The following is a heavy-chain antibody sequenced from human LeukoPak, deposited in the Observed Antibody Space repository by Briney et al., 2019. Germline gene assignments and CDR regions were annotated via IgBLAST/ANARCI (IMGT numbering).Heavy chain of an antibody. J-gene: IGHJ3*02. V-gene: IGHV4-30-2*01. CDR1: GGSISSGGYS. Sequence: SETLSLTCAVSGGSISSGGYSWSWIRQPPGKGLEWIGYIYHSGSTYYNPSLKSRVTISVDRSKNQFSLKLSSVTAADTAVYYCARSRAGGAFDIWGQGTMVTVPS. CDR3: ARSRAGGAFDI. D-gene: IGHD3-16*01. CDR2: IYHSGST.